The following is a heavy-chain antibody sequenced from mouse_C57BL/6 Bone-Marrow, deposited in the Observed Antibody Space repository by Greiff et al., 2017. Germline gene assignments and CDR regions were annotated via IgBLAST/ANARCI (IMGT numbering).Heavy chain of an antibody. CDR3: ARNYGSSYRFAY. CDR2: IYPRSGNT. Sequence: QVQLQQSGAELARPGASVKLSCKASGYTFTSYGISWVKQRTGQGLEWIGEIYPRSGNTYYNEKFKGKATLTADKSSSTAYMELRSLTSEDSAVYFCARNYGSSYRFAYWGTGTTVTVSS. V-gene: IGHV1-81*01. D-gene: IGHD1-1*01. J-gene: IGHJ1*03. CDR1: GYTFTSYG.